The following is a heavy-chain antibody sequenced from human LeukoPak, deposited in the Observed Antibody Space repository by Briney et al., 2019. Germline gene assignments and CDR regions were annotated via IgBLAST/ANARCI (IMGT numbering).Heavy chain of an antibody. CDR1: GYSFTSYW. CDR2: IYPVDSDT. V-gene: IGHV5-51*01. D-gene: IGHD3-3*01. J-gene: IGHJ4*02. CDR3: ARHLSDFWSGSSFDY. Sequence: GESLKISCKGSGYSFTSYWIGWVRQMPGKGLEWMGIIYPVDSDTRYSPSFQGQITISVDKSISTAYLQWSSLRASDTAIYFCARHLSDFWSGSSFDYWDQGTLVTVSS.